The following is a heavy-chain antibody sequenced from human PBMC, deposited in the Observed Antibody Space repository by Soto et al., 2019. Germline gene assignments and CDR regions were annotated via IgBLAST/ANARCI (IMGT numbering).Heavy chain of an antibody. CDR2: VYYTETT. CDR1: GGSINSSDHF. J-gene: IGHJ5*02. Sequence: ETLSLTCSLSGGSINSSDHFWGWIRQTPGKGLEWIGSVYYTETTYYNPSLKSPVTISVETSRNTFSLKVNSVTAADTGIYYCARQRVLSTNMFITSFDPWGQGTLVTVS. V-gene: IGHV4-39*01. D-gene: IGHD3-10*02. CDR3: ARQRVLSTNMFITSFDP.